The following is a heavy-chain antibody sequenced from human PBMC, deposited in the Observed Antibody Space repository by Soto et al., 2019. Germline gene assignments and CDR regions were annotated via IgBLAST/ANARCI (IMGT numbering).Heavy chain of an antibody. D-gene: IGHD3-9*01. CDR1: GGTFSSYA. J-gene: IGHJ5*02. CDR3: ARGHDILTGYQSGWFDP. Sequence: QVQLVQSGAEVKKPGSSVKVSCKASGGTFSSYAISWVRQAPGQGLEWMGGIILIFGTANYAQKFQGRVTITADESTSTAYMELSSLRSEDTAVYYCARGHDILTGYQSGWFDPWGQGTLVTVSS. V-gene: IGHV1-69*12. CDR2: IILIFGTA.